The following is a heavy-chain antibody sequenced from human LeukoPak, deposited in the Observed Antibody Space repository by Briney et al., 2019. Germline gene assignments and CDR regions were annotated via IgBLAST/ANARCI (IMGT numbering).Heavy chain of an antibody. Sequence: PGESLKISCKGSGYSFTDYWIGWVRQTPGKGLEWLGIIYPADSDTVYNPSFQGQVTISVDKSISTAYLQWSSLRASDTAIYYCGRQDTSGYYFYYWGQGTLVTVSS. D-gene: IGHD3-22*01. CDR1: GYSFTDYW. J-gene: IGHJ4*02. CDR2: IYPADSDT. V-gene: IGHV5-51*01. CDR3: GRQDTSGYYFYY.